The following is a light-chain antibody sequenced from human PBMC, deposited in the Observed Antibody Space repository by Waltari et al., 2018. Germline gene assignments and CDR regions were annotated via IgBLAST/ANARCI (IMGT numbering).Light chain of an antibody. Sequence: DIQMTQSPSSLSPSVGDSVTITCRASQNITRFLNWHQQRPGKAPKVLISAASSLQSGVPSRFSGSGSGTDFTLTISSLQPEDFAAYYCQQTYSTPYTFGQGTKLEIK. CDR3: QQTYSTPYT. CDR2: AAS. V-gene: IGKV1-39*01. J-gene: IGKJ2*01. CDR1: QNITRF.